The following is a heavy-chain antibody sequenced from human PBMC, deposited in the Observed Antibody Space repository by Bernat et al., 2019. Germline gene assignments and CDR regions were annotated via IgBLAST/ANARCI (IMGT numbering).Heavy chain of an antibody. CDR2: IKSKTDGRTT. CDR1: GFTFSNAW. V-gene: IGHV3-15*01. J-gene: IGHJ3*01. CDR3: TTVGGYCSGGSCYSRV. Sequence: EVQLVESGGGLVKPGGSLRLSCAASGFTFSNAWMSWVRQAPGKGLEWVGRIKSKTDGRTTDYAAPVKGRFTISRDDSKNTLYLQMNSLKTEDTAVYYCTTVGGYCSGGSCYSRVWGQGTMVTVSS. D-gene: IGHD2-15*01.